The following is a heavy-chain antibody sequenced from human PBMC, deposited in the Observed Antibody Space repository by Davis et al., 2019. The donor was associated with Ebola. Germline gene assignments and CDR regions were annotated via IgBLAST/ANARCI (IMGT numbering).Heavy chain of an antibody. CDR2: ISSSGTTT. Sequence: GESLKISCAASGFTFSSYAMTWVRQAPGKGLEWVSGISSSGTTTYYVDSVKGRFTISRDNSKNTLYLQMNSLRAEDTAVYYCARVDDYGDCDYWGQGTLVTVSS. D-gene: IGHD4-17*01. V-gene: IGHV3-23*01. J-gene: IGHJ4*02. CDR3: ARVDDYGDCDY. CDR1: GFTFSSYA.